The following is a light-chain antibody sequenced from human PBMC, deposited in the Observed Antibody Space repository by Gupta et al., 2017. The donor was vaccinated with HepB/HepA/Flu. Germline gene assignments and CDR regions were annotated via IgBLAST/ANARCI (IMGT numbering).Light chain of an antibody. V-gene: IGKV1-39*01. CDR3: QQSYRAPPFT. J-gene: IGKJ3*01. CDR2: SAS. Sequence: DIQLTQSPSSLSASVGDRVTITCRASQSIRDYLNWYQQKPGQAPKLLIYSASSLQSGVPPRFSGGGSGTDFTLTISGLQPEDFGTYYCQQSYRAPPFTFGSGTKVDIK. CDR1: QSIRDY.